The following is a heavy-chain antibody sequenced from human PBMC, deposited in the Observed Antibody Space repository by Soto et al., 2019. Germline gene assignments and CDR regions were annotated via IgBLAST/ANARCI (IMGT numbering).Heavy chain of an antibody. CDR1: GFTFSTYW. V-gene: IGHV3-74*01. Sequence: EVQLVESGGVLVQPGGSLRLSCAASGFTFSTYWMHWVRQAPGKGLVWVSRINGDGSDTVYTDFVKGRFISSRDNAKNTLYLQMNSLRAEDTAVYYCTRSITGFSYADSWGRGTLVTVSS. CDR3: TRSITGFSYADS. D-gene: IGHD2-2*01. CDR2: INGDGSDT. J-gene: IGHJ4*02.